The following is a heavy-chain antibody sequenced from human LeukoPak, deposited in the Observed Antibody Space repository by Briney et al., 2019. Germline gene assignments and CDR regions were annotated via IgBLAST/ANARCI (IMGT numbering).Heavy chain of an antibody. V-gene: IGHV4-59*01. D-gene: IGHD3-22*01. CDR3: ARAPRGESDAASGFYGVDV. CDR2: SHNSGST. Sequence: SETLSLTCNVSGGSISTYYWTWIRQPPGKGLEWIGYSHNSGSTNYNPSLKGRVTISVDTSTNQFSLKLNSVTAADTAVYYCARAPRGESDAASGFYGVDVWGQGTTVTVSS. CDR1: GGSISTYY. J-gene: IGHJ6*02.